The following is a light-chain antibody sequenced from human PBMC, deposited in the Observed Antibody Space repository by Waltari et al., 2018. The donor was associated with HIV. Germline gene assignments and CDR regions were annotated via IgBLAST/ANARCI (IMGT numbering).Light chain of an antibody. CDR3: QAWDSSTGVL. Sequence: SYEVTQPPSVSVSPGQTVSITCSGDKLGDKYVSWYKQKPGQSPGLVIYQDFKRPSGIPERFSGSNAGNTATLTISWTQVMDEADYYCQAWDSSTGVLFGGGTKLTVL. V-gene: IGLV3-1*01. J-gene: IGLJ2*01. CDR1: KLGDKY. CDR2: QDF.